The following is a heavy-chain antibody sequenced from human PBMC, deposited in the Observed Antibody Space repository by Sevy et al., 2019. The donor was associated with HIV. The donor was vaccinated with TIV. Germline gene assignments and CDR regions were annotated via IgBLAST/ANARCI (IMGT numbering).Heavy chain of an antibody. CDR1: GFSVSSNY. V-gene: IGHV3-53*01. CDR3: TREDIVLGEDNYYGMDV. J-gene: IGHJ6*02. Sequence: GGSLRLSCVVSGFSVSSNYMSWVRQAPGKGLEWVSNIYSDGRTYYADAVRGRFTISRDTSKNTVYLEMKSLRAEDTAVYYCTREDIVLGEDNYYGMDVWGHGTTLTVSS. CDR2: IYSDGRT. D-gene: IGHD2-15*01.